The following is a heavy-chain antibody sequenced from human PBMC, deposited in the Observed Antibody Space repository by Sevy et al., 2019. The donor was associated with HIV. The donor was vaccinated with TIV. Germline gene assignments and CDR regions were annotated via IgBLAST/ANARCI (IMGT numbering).Heavy chain of an antibody. V-gene: IGHV4-39*01. CDR2: IFHTGKT. D-gene: IGHD3-3*01. Sequence: SETLSLTCSVSGGSISKIGNYWGWVRQPPGERLEWIGDIFHTGKTNYNPSLKSRVTISLDTSKNQFSLKLSSVTVADTAVYYCAKIYDYWGPGALVTVSS. CDR1: GGSISKIGNY. J-gene: IGHJ4*02. CDR3: AKIYDY.